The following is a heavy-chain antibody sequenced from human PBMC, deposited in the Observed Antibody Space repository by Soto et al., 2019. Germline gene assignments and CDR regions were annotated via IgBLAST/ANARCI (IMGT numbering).Heavy chain of an antibody. V-gene: IGHV3-53*01. Sequence: PGGSLRLSCAASGFTVSSNYMSWVRQAPGKGLEWVSVIYSGGSTYYADSVKGRFTISRDNSKNTLYLQMNSLRAEDTAVYYCATSAYCGGDCHLYYYYGMDVWGQGTTVTVSS. CDR3: ATSAYCGGDCHLYYYYGMDV. D-gene: IGHD2-21*02. J-gene: IGHJ6*02. CDR2: IYSGGST. CDR1: GFTVSSNY.